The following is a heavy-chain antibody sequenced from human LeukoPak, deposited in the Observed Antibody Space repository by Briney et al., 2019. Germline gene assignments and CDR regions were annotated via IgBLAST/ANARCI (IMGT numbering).Heavy chain of an antibody. D-gene: IGHD3-10*01. CDR2: IKQDGSEK. CDR1: GFTFSSYW. V-gene: IGHV3-7*01. CDR3: ARDCDGSGSYYGY. J-gene: IGHJ4*02. Sequence: GGSLRLSCAASGFTFSSYWMSWVRQAPGKGLEWVANIKQDGSEKYYVDSVKGRFTISRDNAKNSLYLQMNSLRAEGTAVYYCARDCDGSGSYYGYWGQGTLVTVSS.